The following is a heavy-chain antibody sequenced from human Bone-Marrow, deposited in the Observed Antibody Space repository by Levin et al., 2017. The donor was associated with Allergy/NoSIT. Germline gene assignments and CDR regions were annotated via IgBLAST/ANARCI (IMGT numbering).Heavy chain of an antibody. J-gene: IGHJ5*02. V-gene: IGHV6-1*01. CDR2: TYYRSKWYN. CDR1: GDSVSSNSAA. D-gene: IGHD3-3*01. Sequence: SQTLSLTCAISGDSVSSNSAAWHWIRQSPSRGLEWLGRTYYRSKWYNDYAVSVKSRITINPDTSKNQFSLQLNSVTPEDTAVYYCARGDRNCSSTSCYIYYDFWSGYSNWFDPWGQGTLVTVSS. CDR3: ARGDRNCSSTSCYIYYDFWSGYSNWFDP.